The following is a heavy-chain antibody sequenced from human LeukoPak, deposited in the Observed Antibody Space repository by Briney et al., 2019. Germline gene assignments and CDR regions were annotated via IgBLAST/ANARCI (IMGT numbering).Heavy chain of an antibody. CDR3: AKSRYFDWLLLY. J-gene: IGHJ4*02. D-gene: IGHD3-9*01. CDR1: GFTFSSYE. CDR2: ISSSGSTI. V-gene: IGHV3-48*03. Sequence: PGGSLRLSCAASGFTFSSYEMNWVRQAPGKGLEWVSYISSSGSTIYYADSVKGRFTISRDNSKNTLYLQMNSLRAEDTAVYYCAKSRYFDWLLLYWGQGTLVTVSS.